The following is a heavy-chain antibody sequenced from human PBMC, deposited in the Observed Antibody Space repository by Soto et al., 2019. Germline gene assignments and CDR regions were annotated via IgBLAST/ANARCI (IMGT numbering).Heavy chain of an antibody. CDR1: GFTFSSYA. Sequence: QVQLVESGGGVVQPGRSLRLSCAASGFTFSSYAMHWVRQAPGKGLEWVAVISYDGSNKYYADSVKGQFTISIDNSKNPLYLQMTSLRAEATAVYYCAREGGSYYRTLDSWGQGTLVTVSS. D-gene: IGHD1-26*01. J-gene: IGHJ5*01. CDR3: AREGGSYYRTLDS. V-gene: IGHV3-30-3*01. CDR2: ISYDGSNK.